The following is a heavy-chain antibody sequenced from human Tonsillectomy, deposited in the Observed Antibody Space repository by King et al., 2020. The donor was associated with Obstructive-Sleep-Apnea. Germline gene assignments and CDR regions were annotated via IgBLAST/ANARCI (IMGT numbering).Heavy chain of an antibody. CDR3: AKGPFDYDPFDY. CDR1: GFTFRSFA. V-gene: IGHV3-23*04. CDR2: ISGNGGST. J-gene: IGHJ4*02. D-gene: IGHD4/OR15-4a*01. Sequence: VQLVESGGGLVQPGGSLRLSCAASGFTFRSFAVMWVRQAPGKGLEWGSSISGNGGSTYYADSVKGRLSIYRDNSKNTADLQMNSLRAEDTAVYYCAKGPFDYDPFDYWGQGTLVTVSS.